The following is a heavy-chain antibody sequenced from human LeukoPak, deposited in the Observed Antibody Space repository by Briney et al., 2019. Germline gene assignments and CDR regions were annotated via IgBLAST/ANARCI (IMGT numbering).Heavy chain of an antibody. CDR3: ARDLVCSSTSCYTRPWYFDY. V-gene: IGHV3-48*04. Sequence: GGSLRLSCAASGFTFSSYSMNWVRQAPGKGLEWVSYISSSSSTIYYADSVKGRFTISRDNAENSLYLQMNSLRAEDTAVYYCARDLVCSSTSCYTRPWYFDYWGQGILVTVSS. CDR2: ISSSSSTI. CDR1: GFTFSSYS. D-gene: IGHD2-2*02. J-gene: IGHJ4*02.